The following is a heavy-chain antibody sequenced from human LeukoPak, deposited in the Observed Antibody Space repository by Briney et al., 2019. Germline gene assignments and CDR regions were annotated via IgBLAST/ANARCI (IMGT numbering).Heavy chain of an antibody. Sequence: SGGSLRLSCAASGFPFSEYVMHWVRQAPGKGLEWVSVIRYDGNNKYYADSVKGRFTISRDNSKNTLYLQMNSLESEDTAVYYCAKDRWGAVASFDYWGQGTLVTVSS. CDR1: GFPFSEYV. J-gene: IGHJ4*02. CDR3: AKDRWGAVASFDY. CDR2: IRYDGNNK. D-gene: IGHD6-19*01. V-gene: IGHV3-30*02.